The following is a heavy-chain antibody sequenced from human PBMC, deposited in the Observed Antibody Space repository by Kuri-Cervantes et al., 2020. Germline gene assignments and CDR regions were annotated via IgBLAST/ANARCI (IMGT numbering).Heavy chain of an antibody. CDR3: ARGRGDSSGYWRGWYYNYGMDV. J-gene: IGHJ6*02. Sequence: ASVKVSCKASGYTFTGYYMHWVRQAPGQGLEWMGWINPNSGGTNYAQKFQGRVTMTRDTSISTAYMELSRLRSEDTAVYYCARGRGDSSGYWRGWYYNYGMDVWGQGTTVTVSS. CDR2: INPNSGGT. V-gene: IGHV1-2*02. D-gene: IGHD3-22*01. CDR1: GYTFTGYY.